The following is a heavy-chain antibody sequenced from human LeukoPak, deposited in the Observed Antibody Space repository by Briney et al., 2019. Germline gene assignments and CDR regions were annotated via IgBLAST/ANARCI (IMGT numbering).Heavy chain of an antibody. V-gene: IGHV4-59*01. CDR2: IYYSGST. Sequence: SETLSLTCTVSGGSISSYYWSWIRQPPGKGLEWIGYIYYSGSTNYNPSLRGRVTISVDTSKNQFSLKLSSVAAADTAVYYCARGFGDYYYFDYWGQGTLVTVSS. D-gene: IGHD2-21*01. CDR3: ARGFGDYYYFDY. J-gene: IGHJ4*02. CDR1: GGSISSYY.